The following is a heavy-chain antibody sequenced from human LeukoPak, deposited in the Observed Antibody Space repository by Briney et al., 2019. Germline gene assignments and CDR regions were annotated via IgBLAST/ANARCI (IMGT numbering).Heavy chain of an antibody. CDR2: IYHSGST. V-gene: IGHV4-38-2*01. J-gene: IGHJ6*03. CDR1: GYSISSGYY. D-gene: IGHD6-6*01. Sequence: SETLSLTCSFSGYSISSGYYWGWIRQPPGQGLEWIGNIYHSGSTNYNPSLKSRVTISVDTSKNQFSLKLSSVTAADTAVYYCARIAARPNPYYYYYYYMDVWGKGTTVTVSS. CDR3: ARIAARPNPYYYYYYYMDV.